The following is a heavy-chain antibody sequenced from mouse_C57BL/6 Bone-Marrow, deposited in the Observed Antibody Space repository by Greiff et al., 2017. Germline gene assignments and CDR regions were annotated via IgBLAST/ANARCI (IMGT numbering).Heavy chain of an antibody. Sequence: VQLQQSGAELARPGASVKLSCKASGYTFTSYGISWVKQRTGQGLAWIGEIYPRSGNTYYNEKFKGKATLTADKSSSTAYMELRSLTSEDSAVYFCAYYSNPPWFAYWGQGTLVTVSA. CDR1: GYTFTSYG. CDR3: AYYSNPPWFAY. V-gene: IGHV1-81*01. D-gene: IGHD2-5*01. J-gene: IGHJ3*01. CDR2: IYPRSGNT.